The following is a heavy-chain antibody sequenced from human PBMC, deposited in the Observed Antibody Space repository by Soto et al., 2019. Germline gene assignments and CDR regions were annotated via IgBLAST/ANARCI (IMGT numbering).Heavy chain of an antibody. Sequence: GASVKVSCKASGYTFTSYAMHWVRQAPGQRLEWMGWINAGNGNTKYSQKFQGRVTITRDTSASTAYMELSSLRSEDTAVYYCARVDYDILTGTYAFDIWGQGTMVTVSS. CDR2: INAGNGNT. CDR3: ARVDYDILTGTYAFDI. D-gene: IGHD3-9*01. V-gene: IGHV1-3*01. J-gene: IGHJ3*02. CDR1: GYTFTSYA.